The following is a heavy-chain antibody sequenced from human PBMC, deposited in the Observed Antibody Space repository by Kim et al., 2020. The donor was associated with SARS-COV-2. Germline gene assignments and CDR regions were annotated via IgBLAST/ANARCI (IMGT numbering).Heavy chain of an antibody. CDR2: ITWDSNNI. D-gene: IGHD3-10*01. V-gene: IGHV3-21*01. J-gene: IGHJ4*02. Sequence: GGSLRLSCAASGLTFSSYTMSWVRQAPGKGLEWVSSITWDSNNIYYSDSVEGRFTISRDNAKNSLHLQMNSLGAEDTAVYYCARGWFGQVGDFWGQGTLVTVSP. CDR3: ARGWFGQVGDF. CDR1: GLTFSSYT.